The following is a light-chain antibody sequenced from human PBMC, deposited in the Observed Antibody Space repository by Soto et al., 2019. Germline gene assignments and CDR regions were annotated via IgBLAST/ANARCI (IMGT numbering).Light chain of an antibody. J-gene: IGLJ3*02. CDR2: EVT. CDR1: SSDIGAFNY. V-gene: IGLV2-14*01. CDR3: SSYTGGITYWV. Sequence: QSALTQPASVSGSPGQSITISCTGTSSDIGAFNYVSWYQQHPGKAPKLIIYEVTNRPSGVSDRFSASKSGNTASLTISGLQPEDEAVYHCSSYTGGITYWVLGGGTKLTVL.